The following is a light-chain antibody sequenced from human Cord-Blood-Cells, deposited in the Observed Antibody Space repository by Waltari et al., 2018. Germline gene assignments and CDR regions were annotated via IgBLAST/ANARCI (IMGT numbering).Light chain of an antibody. J-gene: IGKJ1*01. CDR2: WAS. V-gene: IGKV4-1*01. Sequence: DIVMTQSPDSLAVSLGERATINCQSRQRCLYSSNNKNYLAWYQQKPGQPPKLLIYWASTRESGVPDRFSGSGSGTDFTLTISSLQAEDVAVYYCQQYYSTPTWTFGQGTKVEIK. CDR1: QRCLYSSNNKNY. CDR3: QQYYSTPTWT.